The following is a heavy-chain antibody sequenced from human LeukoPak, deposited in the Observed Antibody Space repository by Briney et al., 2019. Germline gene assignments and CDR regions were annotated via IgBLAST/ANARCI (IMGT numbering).Heavy chain of an antibody. CDR3: AQSSGYYANFDY. V-gene: IGHV5-51*01. CDR2: TYPGDADT. J-gene: IGHJ4*02. CDR1: GYSFTHYW. Sequence: GESLKISCKATGYSFTHYWIGWVRQMPGKGREGLGFTYPGDADTRCSPSFEGQVTISADKSTTTAYLHWSSLKASDTAMYYCAQSSGYYANFDYWGQGTLVTVSS. D-gene: IGHD3-22*01.